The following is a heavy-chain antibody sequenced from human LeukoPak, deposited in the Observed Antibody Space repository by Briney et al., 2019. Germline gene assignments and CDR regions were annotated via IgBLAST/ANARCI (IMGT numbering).Heavy chain of an antibody. D-gene: IGHD1-26*01. J-gene: IGHJ4*02. V-gene: IGHV3-66*01. CDR3: ARDHVGSGSYFDY. Sequence: GGSLRLSCAASGFTVSSNYMSWVRQAPGKGLEWVSVIYSGGSTYYADSVKGRFTISRDNSKNTLYLQMNSLRAEDTAVYYCARDHVGSGSYFDYWGQGTLVTVSS. CDR1: GFTVSSNY. CDR2: IYSGGST.